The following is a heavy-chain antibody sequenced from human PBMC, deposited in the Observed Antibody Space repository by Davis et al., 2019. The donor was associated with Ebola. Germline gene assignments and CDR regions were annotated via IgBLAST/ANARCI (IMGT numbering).Heavy chain of an antibody. CDR2: ISAYNGDT. Sequence: AASVKVSCKASGYTFTSYGISWVRQAPGQGLEWMGWISAYNGDTNYAQRLQSRVTVTTDTSTSTACMELRSLRSDDTAVYYCARDYYGSGSYYPPGYWGQGTLVTVSS. CDR3: ARDYYGSGSYYPPGY. J-gene: IGHJ4*02. CDR1: GYTFTSYG. D-gene: IGHD3-10*01. V-gene: IGHV1-18*04.